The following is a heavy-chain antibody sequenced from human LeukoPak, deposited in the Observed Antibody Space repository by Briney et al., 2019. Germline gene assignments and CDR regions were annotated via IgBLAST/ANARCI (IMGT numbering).Heavy chain of an antibody. CDR1: GDSISSSSQY. J-gene: IGHJ4*02. CDR2: IFYSGRA. V-gene: IGHV4-39*07. Sequence: PSETLSLTCTVSGDSISSSSQYWGWIRQPPGKGLEWIGAIFYSGRAYYNPSLKSRVSTSVDTSKNQFSLRLSSVTAADTAVYYCARDHGLMSTFDYWGQGTLVTVSS. CDR3: ARDHGLMSTFDY. D-gene: IGHD2-8*01.